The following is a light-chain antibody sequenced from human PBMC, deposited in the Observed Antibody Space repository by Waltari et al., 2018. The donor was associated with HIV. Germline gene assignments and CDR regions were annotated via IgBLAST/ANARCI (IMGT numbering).Light chain of an antibody. Sequence: SYELTQPPSVSVSPGQTARITCSGDALPQPFAYWYQQKAGQAPLMVIYKADKRPSGTPDRFSGSMSGTTVTLIISGVQPEDEADYYCESADDSGDHWVFGGGTKLSVL. V-gene: IGLV3-25*03. CDR1: ALPQPF. J-gene: IGLJ3*02. CDR3: ESADDSGDHWV. CDR2: KAD.